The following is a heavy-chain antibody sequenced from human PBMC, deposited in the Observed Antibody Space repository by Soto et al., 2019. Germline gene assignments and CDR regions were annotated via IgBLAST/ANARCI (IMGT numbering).Heavy chain of an antibody. CDR3: AGGEGLLVY. CDR2: TYYRSKWYN. D-gene: IGHD3-3*01. CDR1: GDSGSSNSAA. J-gene: IGHJ4*02. Sequence: PSQTLSLTCAISGDSGSSNSAAWNWIRQSPSRGLEWLGTTYYRSKWYNDYAVSVKSRLAINADTSKNQFSLQLNSVTPEDTAVYYCAGGEGLLVYWGQGTLVTVSS. V-gene: IGHV6-1*01.